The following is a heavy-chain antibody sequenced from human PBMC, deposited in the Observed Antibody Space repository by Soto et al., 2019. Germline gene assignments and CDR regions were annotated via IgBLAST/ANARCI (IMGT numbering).Heavy chain of an antibody. Sequence: ASVKVSCKASGYTFTSYYMHWVRQAPGQGLEWMGIINPSGGSTGYAQKFQGRVTMTRDTSTSTVYMELSSLRSEDTAVYYCARGELGYYYDSSGYYLAYWGQGTLVTV. D-gene: IGHD3-22*01. CDR2: INPSGGST. CDR1: GYTFTSYY. J-gene: IGHJ4*02. V-gene: IGHV1-46*01. CDR3: ARGELGYYYDSSGYYLAY.